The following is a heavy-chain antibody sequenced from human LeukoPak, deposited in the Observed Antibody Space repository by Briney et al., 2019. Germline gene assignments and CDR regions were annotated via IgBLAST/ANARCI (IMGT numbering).Heavy chain of an antibody. D-gene: IGHD3-16*01. CDR2: INTDGSTT. Sequence: PGRSLRLSCAASGFTFDDYAMHWVRQAPGKGLLWVSRINTDGSTTSYADSVRGRFTISRDNTRNTLYLQMNSLRAEDTAVYYCTKDTFGGHDYWGQGTLVTVSS. CDR1: GFTFDDYA. J-gene: IGHJ4*02. CDR3: TKDTFGGHDY. V-gene: IGHV3-74*01.